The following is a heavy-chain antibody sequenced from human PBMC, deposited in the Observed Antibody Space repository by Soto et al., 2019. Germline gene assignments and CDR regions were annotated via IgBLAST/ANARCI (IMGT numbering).Heavy chain of an antibody. CDR1: GYTFTSYY. D-gene: IGHD3-22*01. CDR3: ARNMEYYYDSSGYGWFDP. V-gene: IGHV1-46*01. CDR2: INPSGGST. Sequence: QVQLVQSGAEVKKPGASVKVSCKASGYTFTSYYMHWVRQAPGRGLEWMGIINPSGGSTSYAQKFQGRVTMTRDTSTSTVYMELSSLRSEDTAVYYCARNMEYYYDSSGYGWFDPWGQGTLVTVSS. J-gene: IGHJ5*02.